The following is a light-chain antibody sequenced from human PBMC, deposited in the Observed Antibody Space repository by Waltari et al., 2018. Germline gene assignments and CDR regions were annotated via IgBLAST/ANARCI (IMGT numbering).Light chain of an antibody. CDR2: DAS. V-gene: IGKV3-11*01. Sequence: EIVLTQSPATLPLSPGESATLSCRASQSVSSYLAWYQQKPGQAPRLLIYDASNRATGIPARFSGSGSGTDFTLTISSLEPEDFAVYYCQQRSNWPTTFGQGTKLEIK. J-gene: IGKJ2*01. CDR3: QQRSNWPTT. CDR1: QSVSSY.